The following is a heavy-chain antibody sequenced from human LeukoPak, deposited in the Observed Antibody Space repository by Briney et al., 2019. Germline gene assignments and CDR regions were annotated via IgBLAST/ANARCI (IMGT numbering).Heavy chain of an antibody. V-gene: IGHV3-23*01. CDR1: GFTFSSYG. Sequence: GGSLRLSCAASGFTFSSYGMSWVRQAPGKGLEWVSAISGSGGSTYYADSVKGRFTISRDNSKNTLYLQMNSLRAEDTAVYYCARYGRDGYSYYYYYYMDVWGKGTTVTISS. J-gene: IGHJ6*03. CDR2: ISGSGGST. CDR3: ARYGRDGYSYYYYYYMDV. D-gene: IGHD5-24*01.